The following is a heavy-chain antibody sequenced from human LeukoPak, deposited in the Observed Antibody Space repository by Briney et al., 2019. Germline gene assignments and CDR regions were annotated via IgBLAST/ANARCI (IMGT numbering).Heavy chain of an antibody. CDR2: INPSSGST. D-gene: IGHD5-18*01. J-gene: IGHJ4*02. V-gene: IGHV1-46*01. Sequence: ASVKVSCKASGYTFTTYYMHWVRQAPGQGLEWMGIINPSSGSTSYAQKFQGGVTMARDTSTSTVYMELSSLRSEDTAIYYCARVLGAHRYGSIDHWGQGTLVTVSS. CDR3: ARVLGAHRYGSIDH. CDR1: GYTFTTYY.